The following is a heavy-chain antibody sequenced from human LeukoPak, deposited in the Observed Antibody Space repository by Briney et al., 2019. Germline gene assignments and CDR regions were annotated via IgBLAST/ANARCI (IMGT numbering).Heavy chain of an antibody. CDR1: GGSISSYY. Sequence: ETLSLTCTVSGGSISSYYWSWVRQAPGKGLEWVGRIKSKTDGGTTDYAAPVKGRFTISRDDSKNTLYLQMNSLKTEDTAVYYCTTPRAGYYDSIFAGWGQGTMVTVSS. CDR2: IKSKTDGGTT. D-gene: IGHD3-22*01. J-gene: IGHJ3*01. CDR3: TTPRAGYYDSIFAG. V-gene: IGHV3-15*01.